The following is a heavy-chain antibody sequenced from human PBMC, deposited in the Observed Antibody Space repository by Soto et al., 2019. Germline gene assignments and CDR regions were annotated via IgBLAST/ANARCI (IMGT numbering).Heavy chain of an antibody. CDR3: AKAPYDYCCGGSCYFDF. D-gene: IGHD2-15*01. J-gene: IGHJ4*02. V-gene: IGHV1-8*01. CDR2: MNPNSGNT. CDR1: GYTFTSYD. Sequence: ASVKVSCKASGYTFTSYDINWVRQATGQGLEWMGWMNPNSGNTGYAQKFQGRVTMTRNTSISTAYMELSSLRSEDTAVYYCAKAPYDYCCGGSCYFDFWGQGTLVTVSS.